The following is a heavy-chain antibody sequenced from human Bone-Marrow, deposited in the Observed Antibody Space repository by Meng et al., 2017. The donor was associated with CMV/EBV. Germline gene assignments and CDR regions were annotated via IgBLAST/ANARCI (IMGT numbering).Heavy chain of an antibody. J-gene: IGHJ5*02. CDR1: GYTFTSYG. CDR3: ASLPLVCTNGVCFDP. D-gene: IGHD2-8*01. V-gene: IGHV1-18*01. CDR2: ISAYNGNT. Sequence: ASVKVSCKASGYTFTSYGISWVRQAPGQGLEWMGWISAYNGNTNYAQKLQGRVTMTRNTSISTAYMELSSLRSEDTAVYYCASLPLVCTNGVCFDPWGQGTLVTVSS.